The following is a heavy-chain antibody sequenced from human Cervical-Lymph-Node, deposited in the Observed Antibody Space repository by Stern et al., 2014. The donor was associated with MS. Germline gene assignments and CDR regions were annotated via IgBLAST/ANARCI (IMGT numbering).Heavy chain of an antibody. D-gene: IGHD2-15*01. Sequence: VQLVQSGAEVKKPGASVKVSCKASGYTFTSYGLSWVRQAPGQGLEWMGWISADNGNSAYAQKLRGSVTMTTATTTITAYMELRSLGSDDTAVYYSARGLLGSVNALDTWGQGTMVTVSS. CDR2: ISADNGNS. J-gene: IGHJ3*02. CDR1: GYTFTSYG. V-gene: IGHV1-18*01. CDR3: ARGLLGSVNALDT.